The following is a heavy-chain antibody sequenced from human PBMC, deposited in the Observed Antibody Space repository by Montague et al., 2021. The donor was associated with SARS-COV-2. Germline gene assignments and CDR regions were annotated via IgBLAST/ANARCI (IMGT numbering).Heavy chain of an antibody. CDR2: ISYDGNNR. CDR1: GFRFSNSG. V-gene: IGHV3-30*18. J-gene: IGHJ4*02. CDR3: AKEDRGYSFRY. Sequence: SLRLSCSASGFRFSNSGMHWVRQAPGKGLEWVAFISYDGNNREYXDSVKGRFSVSRDNSKSTLFLQMDSLRADDTAVYYCAKEDRGYSFRYWGPGTLVAVSS. D-gene: IGHD5-18*01.